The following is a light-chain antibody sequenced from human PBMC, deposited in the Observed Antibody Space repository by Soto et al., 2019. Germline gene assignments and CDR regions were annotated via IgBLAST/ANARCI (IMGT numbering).Light chain of an antibody. CDR1: QTVSSS. J-gene: IGKJ4*01. V-gene: IGKV3-11*01. CDR3: QQHINWPLT. Sequence: EIVLTQSPATLSLSPGERATLSCRASQTVSSSVVWSQQKPGQDTRLLIYEVSNRDTGIPDRVSGSGSGADLTLTISSLEPGDFALYYCQQHINWPLTFGGRTKVDI. CDR2: EVS.